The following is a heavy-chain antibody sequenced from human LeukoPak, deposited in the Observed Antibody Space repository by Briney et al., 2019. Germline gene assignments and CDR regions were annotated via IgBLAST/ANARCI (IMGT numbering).Heavy chain of an antibody. CDR2: INAGNGNT. Sequence: ASVKVSCKASGYTFTSYAMHWVRQAPGQRLEWMGWINAGNGNTKYSQKFQGRVTITRDTSASTAYMELSSLRSEDTAVYYCARDSSGYYYDAFDIWGQGTMVTVSS. J-gene: IGHJ3*02. CDR1: GYTFTSYA. V-gene: IGHV1-3*01. CDR3: ARDSSGYYYDAFDI. D-gene: IGHD3-22*01.